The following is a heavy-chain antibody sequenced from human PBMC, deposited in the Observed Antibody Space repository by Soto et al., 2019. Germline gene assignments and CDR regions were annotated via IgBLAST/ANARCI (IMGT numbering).Heavy chain of an antibody. Sequence: QITLKEAGPTLVKPTQTLTLTCSFSGFSLITSGVGVGWIRQPPGKALEWLALIYWDDDTGYSTSLRNRLTXTXXTSRNQVVLTMTNMDPADSGTYYCAHTMAPRILDSWGQGTMVTVSS. V-gene: IGHV2-5*02. CDR3: AHTMAPRILDS. CDR2: IYWDDDT. CDR1: GFSLITSGVG. J-gene: IGHJ4*02.